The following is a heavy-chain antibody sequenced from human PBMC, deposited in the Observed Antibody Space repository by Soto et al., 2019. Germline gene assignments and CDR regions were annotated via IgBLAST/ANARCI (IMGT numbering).Heavy chain of an antibody. CDR1: GFTFSSYA. Sequence: VQLLESGGGLVQPGGSLRLSCAASGFTFSSYAMSWVRQAPGKGLEWVSAISGSGGSTYYADSVKGRFTISRDNSNNTLYLQMNSLRAEDTAVYYCAKLGGGFDAFDIWGQGTMVTVSS. CDR3: AKLGGGFDAFDI. CDR2: ISGSGGST. V-gene: IGHV3-23*01. D-gene: IGHD3-10*01. J-gene: IGHJ3*02.